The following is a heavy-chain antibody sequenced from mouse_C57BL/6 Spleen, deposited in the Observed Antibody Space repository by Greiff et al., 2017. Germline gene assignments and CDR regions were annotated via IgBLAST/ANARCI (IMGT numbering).Heavy chain of an antibody. J-gene: IGHJ3*01. Sequence: DVMLVESGGGLVKPGGSLKLSCAASGFTFSSYTMSWVRQTPEKRLEWVATISGGGGNTYYPDSVKGRFTISRDNAKNTLYLQMSSLRSEDTALYYCAREGGLRLWFAYWGQGTLVTVSA. D-gene: IGHD3-2*02. CDR3: AREGGLRLWFAY. CDR1: GFTFSSYT. CDR2: ISGGGGNT. V-gene: IGHV5-9*01.